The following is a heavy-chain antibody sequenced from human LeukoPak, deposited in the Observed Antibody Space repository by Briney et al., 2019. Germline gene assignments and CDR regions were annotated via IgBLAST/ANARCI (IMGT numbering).Heavy chain of an antibody. D-gene: IGHD6-13*01. CDR2: ISSSSSSYI. V-gene: IGHV3-21*01. CDR1: GFTFSSYS. Sequence: GGSLRLSCAASGFTFSSYSMNWVRQAPGKGLEWVSSISSSSSSYIYYADSVKGRFTISRDNAKNSLYLQMNSLRAEDTAVYYCARSGAAAGTCGYWGQGTLITVSS. J-gene: IGHJ4*02. CDR3: ARSGAAAGTCGY.